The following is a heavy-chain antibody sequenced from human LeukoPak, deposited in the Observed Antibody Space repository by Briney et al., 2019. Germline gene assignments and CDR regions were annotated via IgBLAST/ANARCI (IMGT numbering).Heavy chain of an antibody. CDR2: ISYDGSNK. CDR1: GFTFSSYA. V-gene: IGHV3-30-3*01. CDR3: AGADFGVVIIDY. Sequence: GGSLRLSCAASGFTFSSYAMHWVRQAPGKGLEWVAVISYDGSNKYYADSVEGRFTISRDNSKNTLYLQMNSLRAEDTAVYYCAGADFGVVIIDYWGQGTLVTVSS. J-gene: IGHJ4*02. D-gene: IGHD3-3*01.